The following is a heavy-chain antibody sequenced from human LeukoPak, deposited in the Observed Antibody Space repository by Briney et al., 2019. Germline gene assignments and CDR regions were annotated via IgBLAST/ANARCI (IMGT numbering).Heavy chain of an antibody. J-gene: IGHJ3*02. Sequence: GASVKVSCKASGYTFTSYDINWVRQATGQGLEWMGWMNPNSGNTGYAQKFQGRVTMTRNTSISTAYMELSSLRSEDTAVYYCARPLQDIGVVVAATFDAFDIWGQGTMVTVSS. CDR1: GYTFTSYD. CDR3: ARPLQDIGVVVAATFDAFDI. CDR2: MNPNSGNT. V-gene: IGHV1-8*01. D-gene: IGHD2-15*01.